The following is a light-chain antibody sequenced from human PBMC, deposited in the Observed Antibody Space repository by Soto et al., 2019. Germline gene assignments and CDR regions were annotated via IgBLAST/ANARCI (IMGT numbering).Light chain of an antibody. Sequence: DIQMTQSPSTLSASVGDRVTITCRASQTISIWLAWHQQKPGKAPKLLIYAASSLQSGVPSRFSGSGSGTKFTLTIASLQPDDFATYYCQQYETFSGTFGPGTKVDIK. CDR2: AAS. V-gene: IGKV1-5*01. CDR1: QTISIW. CDR3: QQYETFSGT. J-gene: IGKJ1*01.